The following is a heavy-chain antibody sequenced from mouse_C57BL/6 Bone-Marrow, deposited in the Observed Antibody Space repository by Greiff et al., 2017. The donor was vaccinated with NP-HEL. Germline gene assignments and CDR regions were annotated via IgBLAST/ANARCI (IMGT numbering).Heavy chain of an antibody. J-gene: IGHJ3*01. CDR2: IYPRSGNT. CDR1: GYTFTSYG. CDR3: ARSDNLFAY. V-gene: IGHV1-81*01. Sequence: QVQLQQSGAELARPGASVKLSCKASGYTFTSYGISWVKQSTGKGLEWIGEIYPRSGNTSYNEKFKGKATLTADKSSSTAYMELRSLTSEYSAVYFCARSDNLFAYWGQGTRVTVSA. D-gene: IGHD1-3*01.